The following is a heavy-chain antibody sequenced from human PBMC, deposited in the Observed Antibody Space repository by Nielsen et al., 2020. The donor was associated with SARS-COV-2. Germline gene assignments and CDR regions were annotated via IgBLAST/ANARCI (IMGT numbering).Heavy chain of an antibody. J-gene: IGHJ4*02. CDR1: GFTFSSYG. CDR2: IWYDGSNK. V-gene: IGHV3-33*01. CDR3: ATPGSSGWSSFDY. Sequence: GESLKISCAASGFTFSSYGVHWVRQAPGKGLEWVAVIWYDGSNKYYADSVKGRFTISRDNSKNTLYLQMNSLRAEDTAVYYCATPGSSGWSSFDYWGQGTLVTVSS. D-gene: IGHD6-19*01.